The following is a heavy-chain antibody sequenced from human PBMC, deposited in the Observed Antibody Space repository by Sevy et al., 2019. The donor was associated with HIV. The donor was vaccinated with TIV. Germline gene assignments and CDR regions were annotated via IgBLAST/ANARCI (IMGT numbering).Heavy chain of an antibody. Sequence: GGSLRLSCAASGFTFSSYAMHWVRQAPGKGLEWVAVISYDGSNKYYANSVKGRFTISRDNSKNTMYLQMNSLRAEDTAVYHCARAPTLIGAQDYWGQGTLVTVSS. D-gene: IGHD5-12*01. CDR3: ARAPTLIGAQDY. CDR2: ISYDGSNK. J-gene: IGHJ4*02. CDR1: GFTFSSYA. V-gene: IGHV3-30-3*01.